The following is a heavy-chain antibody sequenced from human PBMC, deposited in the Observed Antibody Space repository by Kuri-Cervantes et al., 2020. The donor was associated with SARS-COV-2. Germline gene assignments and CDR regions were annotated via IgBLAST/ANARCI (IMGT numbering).Heavy chain of an antibody. J-gene: IGHJ6*02. Sequence: GGSLRLSCAASGFTFSSYAMHWVRQAPGKGLEWVAVISYDGSNKYYADSVKGRFTIPRDNAKNTLYLQMNSLRAEDTAVYYCAREPHIVPAAIYYYYYYGMDVWGQGTTVTVSS. D-gene: IGHD2-2*01. V-gene: IGHV3-30-3*01. CDR1: GFTFSSYA. CDR2: ISYDGSNK. CDR3: AREPHIVPAAIYYYYYYGMDV.